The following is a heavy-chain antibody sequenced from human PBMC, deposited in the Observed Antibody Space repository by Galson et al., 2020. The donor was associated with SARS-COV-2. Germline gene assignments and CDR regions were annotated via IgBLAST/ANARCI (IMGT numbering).Heavy chain of an antibody. CDR3: ARLRFLEWRHIGGNWFDP. V-gene: IGHV1-69*13. CDR1: GGTFSSYA. Sequence: SVKVSCKASGGTFSSYAISWVRQAPGQGLEWMGGIIPIFGTANYAQKFQGRVTITADESTSTAYMELSSLRSEDTAVYYCARLRFLEWRHIGGNWFDPWGQGTLVTVSS. D-gene: IGHD3-3*01. J-gene: IGHJ5*02. CDR2: IIPIFGTA.